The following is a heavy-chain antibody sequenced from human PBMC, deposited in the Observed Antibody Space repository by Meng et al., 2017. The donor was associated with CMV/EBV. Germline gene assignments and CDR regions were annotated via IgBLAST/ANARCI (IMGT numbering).Heavy chain of an antibody. Sequence: QVQLGQSGVEVKKPGASVKVSCKASGYTFTGYGISWVRQAPGQGLEWMGWFSVYNGHTNFAQNLQGRVTMTTDTSTSTAYVELRSLRSDDTAIYYCARGVPLGIIYSFDYWGQGTLVTVSS. CDR3: ARGVPLGIIYSFDY. CDR1: GYTFTGYG. D-gene: IGHD2-21*01. J-gene: IGHJ4*01. CDR2: FSVYNGHT. V-gene: IGHV1-18*01.